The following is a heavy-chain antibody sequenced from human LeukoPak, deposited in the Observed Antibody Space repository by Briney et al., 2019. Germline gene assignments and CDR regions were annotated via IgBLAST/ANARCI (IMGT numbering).Heavy chain of an antibody. CDR2: IYFTGTA. Sequence: SETLSLTCTVSGTSLSPFHWTWFRQPAGQRLEWIGLIYFTGTATLNPSLRSRVAMSVDLAKNQLFLKLASMTAADTAMYYCGRKDGDYWGQGTLVSVSS. CDR3: GRKDGDY. CDR1: GTSLSPFH. J-gene: IGHJ4*02. V-gene: IGHV4-4*07.